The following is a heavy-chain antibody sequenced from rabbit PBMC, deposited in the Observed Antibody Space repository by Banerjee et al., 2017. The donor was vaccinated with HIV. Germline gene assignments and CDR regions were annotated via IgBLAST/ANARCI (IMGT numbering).Heavy chain of an antibody. V-gene: IGHV1S40*01. CDR2: IDAGSSGFT. D-gene: IGHD1-1*01. J-gene: IGHJ6*01. Sequence: QSLEESGGDLVKPGASLTLTCTASGVSFSSSDYMCWVRQAPGKGLEWIACIDAGSSGFTYFATWAKGRFTCSKTSSTTVTLQMTRLTAADTATYFCARDTSSSFSSYGMDLGGPGTLVTVS. CDR3: ARDTSSSFSSYGMDL. CDR1: GVSFSSSDY.